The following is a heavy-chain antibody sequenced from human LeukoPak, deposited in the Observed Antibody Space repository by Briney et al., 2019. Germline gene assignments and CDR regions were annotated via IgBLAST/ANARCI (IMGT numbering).Heavy chain of an antibody. D-gene: IGHD1-26*01. CDR2: ISPYNGET. CDR1: GYIFPSYG. Sequence: GASVKVSCKGSGYIFPSYGLAWVRQAPGQGLEWMGWISPYNGETKSAQNFQDRLTLTTDTSTSTAYMELRSLRSDDTAVYYCVRDNLPVGSPENYFDSWGQGTLVTVSS. CDR3: VRDNLPVGSPENYFDS. J-gene: IGHJ4*02. V-gene: IGHV1-18*01.